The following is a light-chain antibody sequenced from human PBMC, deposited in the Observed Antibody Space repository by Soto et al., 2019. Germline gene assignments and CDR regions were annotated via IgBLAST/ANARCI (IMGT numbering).Light chain of an antibody. V-gene: IGKV1-5*01. CDR2: DAS. J-gene: IGKJ1*01. Sequence: DIQMTQSPSTLSASVGDRVTITCRASQSISSWLAWYQQKPGKAPKLLICDASSLESGVPSRFSGSGSGTEFTLTISSLQPDDFATYYCQQYKSYSWTFGQGTKVDI. CDR3: QQYKSYSWT. CDR1: QSISSW.